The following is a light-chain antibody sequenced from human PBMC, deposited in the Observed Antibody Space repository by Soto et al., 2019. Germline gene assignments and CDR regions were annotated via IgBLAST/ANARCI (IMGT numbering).Light chain of an antibody. J-gene: IGKJ4*01. CDR2: DTS. Sequence: EIVLTQSPDLLSVSPGERASLSCRASQTVGASLAWYQQKPGQTPRLLIYDTSTRATGVPARFSGSRSGTEFTLTINSLQSEDFAVYYCQRYNNWPLTFGGGTKVDIK. V-gene: IGKV3-15*01. CDR3: QRYNNWPLT. CDR1: QTVGAS.